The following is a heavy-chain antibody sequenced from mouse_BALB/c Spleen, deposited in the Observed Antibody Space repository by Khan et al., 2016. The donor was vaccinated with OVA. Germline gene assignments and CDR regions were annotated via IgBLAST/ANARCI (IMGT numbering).Heavy chain of an antibody. CDR3: ARNYDYDEGLAY. V-gene: IGHV2-2*02. J-gene: IGHJ3*01. Sequence: QVQLQQSGPGIVQPSQSLSITCTVSGFSLTNYGVHWVRQSPGKGLEWLGVIWRGGSTDYNAAFISRLSISKDNSKSQVFFKMNSLQANDTAIYYCARNYDYDEGLAYWGQGTLVTVSA. CDR1: GFSLTNYG. CDR2: IWRGGST. D-gene: IGHD2-4*01.